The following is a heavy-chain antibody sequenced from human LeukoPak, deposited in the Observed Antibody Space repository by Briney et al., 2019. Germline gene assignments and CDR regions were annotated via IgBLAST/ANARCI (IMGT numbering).Heavy chain of an antibody. Sequence: PGGPLRLSCAASGFTFRSHAMRWVRQTPGKGLEGVSVISGSGSSTFYADSVKGRFATSRDNSKNTLYLQMNSLRAEDTAVYYCAKALSGYYRCDYWGQGSLVTVSS. CDR2: ISGSGSST. CDR1: GFTFRSHA. J-gene: IGHJ4*02. CDR3: AKALSGYYRCDY. D-gene: IGHD3-22*01. V-gene: IGHV3-23*01.